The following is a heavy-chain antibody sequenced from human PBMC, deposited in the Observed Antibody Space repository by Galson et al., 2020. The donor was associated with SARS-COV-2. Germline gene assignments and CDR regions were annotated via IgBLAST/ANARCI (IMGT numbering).Heavy chain of an antibody. CDR2: ISSSGGYV. Sequence: GESLKISCAASGFAFSSYPMNWVRQAPGQGLEWVSSISSSGGYVYYADSMKGRFTISRDNAKNAVYLQVSSLRAEDTAIYYCARVDYRSGRRDLDYCGRGTLVTVSS. CDR1: GFAFSSYP. CDR3: ARVDYRSGRRDLDY. D-gene: IGHD3-10*01. J-gene: IGHJ4*02. V-gene: IGHV3-21*01.